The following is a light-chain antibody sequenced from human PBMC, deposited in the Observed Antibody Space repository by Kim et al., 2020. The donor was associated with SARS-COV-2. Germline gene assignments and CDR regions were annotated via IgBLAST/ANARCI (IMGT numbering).Light chain of an antibody. CDR3: QSSDSSLSEPNGV. CDR1: SSNIGAGSD. V-gene: IGLV1-40*01. CDR2: GNT. J-gene: IGLJ3*02. Sequence: VTISCTGSSSNIGAGSDVHWYQQLPGAAPKLLIYGNTNRPSGVPDRFSGSKSGTSASLAITGLQAEDEADYYCQSSDSSLSEPNGVFGGGTQLTVL.